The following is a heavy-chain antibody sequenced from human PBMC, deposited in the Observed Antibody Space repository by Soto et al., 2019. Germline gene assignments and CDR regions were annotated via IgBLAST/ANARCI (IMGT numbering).Heavy chain of an antibody. CDR3: AATVATRPN. Sequence: EVQLVESGGGLVQPGGSLRLSCAASGFTFSSNWMHWVRQAPGKGPVWVSRIKSDGSITDYADAVKGRFTISRDNAKNTLYLQMNSRRTEDTAVYYCAATVATRPNWGQGTLVTVSS. CDR2: IKSDGSIT. D-gene: IGHD2-21*01. J-gene: IGHJ4*02. V-gene: IGHV3-74*01. CDR1: GFTFSSNW.